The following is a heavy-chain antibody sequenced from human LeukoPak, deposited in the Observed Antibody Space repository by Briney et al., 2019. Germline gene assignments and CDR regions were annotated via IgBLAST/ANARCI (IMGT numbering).Heavy chain of an antibody. V-gene: IGHV4-39*01. CDR2: IYDSGST. Sequence: KTSQTLSLTCAVSGGSISSGGYYWGWIRQPPGKGLEWIGSIYDSGSTYYNPSLKSRVTISVDTSKNQFSLKLNSVTAADTAVYYCARVPAYYYDSSGYYNDSFDIWGQGTMVTVSS. J-gene: IGHJ3*02. CDR3: ARVPAYYYDSSGYYNDSFDI. D-gene: IGHD3-22*01. CDR1: GGSISSGGYY.